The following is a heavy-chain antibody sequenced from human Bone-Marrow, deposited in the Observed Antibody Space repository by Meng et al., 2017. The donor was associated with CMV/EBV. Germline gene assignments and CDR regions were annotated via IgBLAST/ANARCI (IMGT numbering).Heavy chain of an antibody. CDR3: AREIHPAYYYYGMDV. CDR1: GYTFTGYY. J-gene: IGHJ6*02. Sequence: ASVKVSCKASGYTFTGYYMHWVRQAPGQGLEWMGIINPSGGSTSYAQKFQGRVTMTRDTSTSTVYMELSSLRSEDTAVYYCAREIHPAYYYYGMDVWGQGTTVTGSS. CDR2: INPSGGST. V-gene: IGHV1-46*01.